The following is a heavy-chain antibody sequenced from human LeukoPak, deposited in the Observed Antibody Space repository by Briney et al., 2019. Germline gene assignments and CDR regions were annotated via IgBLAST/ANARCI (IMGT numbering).Heavy chain of an antibody. J-gene: IGHJ4*02. D-gene: IGHD3-22*01. CDR1: GGSISSNY. CDR2: IYYSGST. CDR3: ARRAYSSGYYYFDY. V-gene: IGHV4-59*07. Sequence: SDTLTLTCTLAGGSISSNYWIWIRQPPGEGLEWIGYIYYSGSTIYNPSLKSRVTISVDTSKNQFSLKLSSVTAADTAVYYCARRAYSSGYYYFDYWGQGTLVTVSS.